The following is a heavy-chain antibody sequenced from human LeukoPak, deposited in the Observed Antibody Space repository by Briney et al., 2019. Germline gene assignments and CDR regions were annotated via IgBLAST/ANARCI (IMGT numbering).Heavy chain of an antibody. CDR2: INSDGSST. CDR1: GFSFRSYW. V-gene: IGHV3-74*01. CDR3: ARDAPYSGSYCPWFDP. J-gene: IGHJ5*02. D-gene: IGHD1-26*01. Sequence: PGGSLRLSCATSGFSFRSYWIHWVRQAPGKGLLWVSNINSDGSSTNYADSVKGRFIISRDNAKSTLYLQMNSLRAEDTAVYYCARDAPYSGSYCPWFDPWGQGTLVTVSS.